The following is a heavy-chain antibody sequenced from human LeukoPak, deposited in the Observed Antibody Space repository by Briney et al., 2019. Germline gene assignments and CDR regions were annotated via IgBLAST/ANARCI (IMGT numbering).Heavy chain of an antibody. CDR2: IYHIGCT. J-gene: IGHJ5*02. D-gene: IGHD3-22*01. CDR3: ARGPDSSGYYPNWFDP. CDR1: GGSFSGYY. V-gene: IGHV4-34*09. Sequence: TLSLTCAVYGGSFSGYYWSWIRQPPGKGLEWVGYIYHIGCTFYNPSLESRVTISLDTSKNQFSLQLISVTAADTAVYYCARGPDSSGYYPNWFDPWGQGTLVTVSS.